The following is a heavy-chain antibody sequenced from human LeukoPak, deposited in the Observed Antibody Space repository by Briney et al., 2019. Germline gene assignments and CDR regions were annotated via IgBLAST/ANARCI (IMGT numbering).Heavy chain of an antibody. D-gene: IGHD6-6*01. CDR2: ISAYNGNT. Sequence: EASVKVSCKASGYTFTSYGISWVRQAPGQGLEWMGWISAYNGNTNYAQKLQGRVTMTTDTSTSTAYMELRSLRSEDTAVYYCATRAADIPTRPAYYYYYMDVWGKGTTVTVSS. J-gene: IGHJ6*03. V-gene: IGHV1-18*01. CDR3: ATRAADIPTRPAYYYYYMDV. CDR1: GYTFTSYG.